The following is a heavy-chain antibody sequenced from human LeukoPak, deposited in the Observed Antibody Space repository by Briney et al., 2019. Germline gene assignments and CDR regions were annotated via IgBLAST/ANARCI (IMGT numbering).Heavy chain of an antibody. CDR2: INHSGST. V-gene: IGHV4-34*01. CDR1: GGSFSVYY. J-gene: IGHJ4*02. Sequence: SSETLSLTCAVYGGSFSVYYSSWIRQPPGKGLEWIGEINHSGSTHYNPSLKSRVTISVATTKNQLSLRLSSVTAADTAVYYCARTLGEGERDFLGYWGQGTLVTVSS. D-gene: IGHD3-16*01. CDR3: ARTLGEGERDFLGY.